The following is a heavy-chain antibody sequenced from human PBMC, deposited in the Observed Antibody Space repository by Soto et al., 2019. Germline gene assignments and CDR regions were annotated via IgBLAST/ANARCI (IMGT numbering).Heavy chain of an antibody. CDR1: GFTFSSYS. CDR2: ISSSSSYI. CDR3: ARDRDYGDYFDVGY. Sequence: GGSLRLSCAASGFTFSSYSMNWVRQAPGKGLEWVSSISSSSSYIYYADSVKGRFTISRDNAKNSLYQQMNSLRAEDTAVYYCARDRDYGDYFDVGYWGQGTLVTVSS. D-gene: IGHD4-17*01. V-gene: IGHV3-21*01. J-gene: IGHJ4*02.